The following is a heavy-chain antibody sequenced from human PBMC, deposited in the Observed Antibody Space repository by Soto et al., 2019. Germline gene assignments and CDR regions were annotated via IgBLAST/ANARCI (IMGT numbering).Heavy chain of an antibody. CDR1: GFTFSSYS. CDR2: ISSSSSTI. J-gene: IGHJ4*02. CDR3: ARDRDYDILTGYSLRLDY. V-gene: IGHV3-48*01. Sequence: PGGSLRLSCAASGFTFSSYSMNWVRQAPGKGLEWVSYISSSSSTIYYAETVKSRFTISRDNAKNSLYLQMNSLRAEDTAVYYCARDRDYDILTGYSLRLDYWGQGT. D-gene: IGHD3-9*01.